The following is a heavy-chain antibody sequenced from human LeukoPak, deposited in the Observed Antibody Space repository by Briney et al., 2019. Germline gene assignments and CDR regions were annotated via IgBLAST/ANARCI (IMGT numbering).Heavy chain of an antibody. D-gene: IGHD4-17*01. CDR1: GGTFSSYA. V-gene: IGHV1-69*04. Sequence: GASVKVSCKASGGTFSSYAISWVRQAPGQGLEWMGRIIPILGIASYAQKFQGRVTITADKSTSTAYMELSSLRSEDTAVYYCVSGHGTTAHWYNWLDPWGQGTLVTVSS. CDR3: VSGHGTTAHWYNWLDP. CDR2: IIPILGIA. J-gene: IGHJ5*02.